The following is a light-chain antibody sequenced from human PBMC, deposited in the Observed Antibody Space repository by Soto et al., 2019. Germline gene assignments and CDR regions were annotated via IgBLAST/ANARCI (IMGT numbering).Light chain of an antibody. CDR1: QGTRNA. CDR3: LQDYNYPHT. CDR2: AAS. J-gene: IGKJ3*01. V-gene: IGKV1-6*01. Sequence: AIQMTQSPSSLSASVGDRVTITCRASQGTRNALGWYQQKPGKAPKLLIYAASSLQSGVPSRFSGSGSGTDFTLTISSLQPEDFATYYCLQDYNYPHTFGPGTKVDIK.